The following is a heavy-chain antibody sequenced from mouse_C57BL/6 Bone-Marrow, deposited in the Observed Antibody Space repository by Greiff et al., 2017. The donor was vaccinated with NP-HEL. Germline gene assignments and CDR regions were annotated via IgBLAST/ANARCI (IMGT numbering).Heavy chain of an antibody. D-gene: IGHD2-3*01. CDR3: ARPSIYDGYYVAY. Sequence: EVKLEESGPGLVKPSQSLSLTCSVTGYSITSGYYWNWIRQFPGNKLEWMGYISYDGSNNSNSSLKNRISITSDTSKNQFFLKLNSVTAEDAATCYCARPSIYDGYYVAYWGEGTLVTVSA. CDR1: GYSITSGYY. V-gene: IGHV3-6*01. CDR2: ISYDGSN. J-gene: IGHJ3*01.